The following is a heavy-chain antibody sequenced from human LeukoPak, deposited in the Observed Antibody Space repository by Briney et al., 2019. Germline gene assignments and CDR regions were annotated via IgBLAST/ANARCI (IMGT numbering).Heavy chain of an antibody. Sequence: PSETLSLTCTVSDGSISSSSYYWGWIRQPPGKGLEWIGSIYYSGSTYYNPSLKSRVTISVDTSKNQFSLKLSSVTAADTAVYYCARQSFRIAAAGIDWGQGTLVTVSS. CDR1: DGSISSSSYY. D-gene: IGHD6-13*01. CDR2: IYYSGST. V-gene: IGHV4-39*01. CDR3: ARQSFRIAAAGID. J-gene: IGHJ4*02.